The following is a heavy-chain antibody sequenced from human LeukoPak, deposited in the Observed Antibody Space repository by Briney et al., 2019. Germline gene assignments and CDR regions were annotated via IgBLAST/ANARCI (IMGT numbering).Heavy chain of an antibody. J-gene: IGHJ3*02. CDR1: GFTFSSYW. CDR3: ARGAHGSSGSWGPLYAFDI. Sequence: GGSLRLSCAASGFTFSSYWMSWVRQAPGKGLEWVANIKRDGSEKYYVDSVKGRFTISRDNAKNSLYLQMNSLRAEDTAVYYCARGAHGSSGSWGPLYAFDIWGQGTMVTVSS. D-gene: IGHD2-15*01. V-gene: IGHV3-7*01. CDR2: IKRDGSEK.